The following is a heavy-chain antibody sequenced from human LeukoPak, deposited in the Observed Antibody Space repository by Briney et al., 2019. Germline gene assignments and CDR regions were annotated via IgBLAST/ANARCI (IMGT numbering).Heavy chain of an antibody. CDR2: INPSGGST. CDR1: GYTFTSYY. J-gene: IGHJ4*02. D-gene: IGHD3-16*02. V-gene: IGHV1-46*01. Sequence: ASVKVSCKASGYTFTSYYMHWVRQAPGQGLEWMGIINPSGGSTSYAQKFQGRVTMTRDTSTSTVYTELSSLRSEDTAVYYCARDRGYDYVWGSYRYEGRYFDYWGQGTLVTVSS. CDR3: ARDRGYDYVWGSYRYEGRYFDY.